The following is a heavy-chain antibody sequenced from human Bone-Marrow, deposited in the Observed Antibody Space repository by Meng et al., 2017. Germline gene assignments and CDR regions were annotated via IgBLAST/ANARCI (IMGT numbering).Heavy chain of an antibody. D-gene: IGHD3-9*01. Sequence: GGSLRLSCTASGFTFGDYAMSWVRQAPGKGLEWVSAISGSGGSTYYADSVKGRFTISRDNSKNTLYLQMNSLRAEDTAVYYCAKAVVLRYFDWFSGGPASYGDHDAFDIWGQGTMVTVSS. V-gene: IGHV3-23*01. CDR3: AKAVVLRYFDWFSGGPASYGDHDAFDI. CDR1: GFTFGDYA. J-gene: IGHJ3*02. CDR2: ISGSGGST.